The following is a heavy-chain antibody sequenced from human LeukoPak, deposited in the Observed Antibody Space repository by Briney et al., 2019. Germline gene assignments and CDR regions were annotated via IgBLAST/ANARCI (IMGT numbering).Heavy chain of an antibody. V-gene: IGHV3-7*01. D-gene: IGHD2-15*01. CDR3: ARESSRIVFDY. Sequence: PGGSPRLSCAASGFTFSSYWMSWVRQAPGKGLEWVANIKQDGSEKYYVDSVKGRFTISRDNAKNSLYLQMNSLRAEDTAVYYCARESSRIVFDYWGQGTLVTVSS. J-gene: IGHJ4*02. CDR2: IKQDGSEK. CDR1: GFTFSSYW.